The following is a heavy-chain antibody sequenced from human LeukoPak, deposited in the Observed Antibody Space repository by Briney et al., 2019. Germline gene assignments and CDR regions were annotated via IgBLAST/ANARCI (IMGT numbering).Heavy chain of an antibody. D-gene: IGHD3-10*01. J-gene: IGHJ4*02. Sequence: SETLSLTCTVSGGSISYYYWSWIRQPAAKGLEWIGRIYSSGSTTYNPSLQSRVTMSVDTAKNQFSLILSSVTAADTAVYYCARDRGDLGNFDYWGQGTLVTVSS. CDR2: IYSSGST. V-gene: IGHV4-4*07. CDR1: GGSISYYY. CDR3: ARDRGDLGNFDY.